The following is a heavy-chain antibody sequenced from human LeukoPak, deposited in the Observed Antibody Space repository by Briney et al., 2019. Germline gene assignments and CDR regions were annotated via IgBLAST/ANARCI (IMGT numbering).Heavy chain of an antibody. CDR2: IYYSGGT. CDR1: GGPISSYY. D-gene: IGHD3-3*01. V-gene: IGHV4-59*12. CDR3: ARTRNRIWSGYLDY. J-gene: IGHJ4*02. Sequence: PSETLSLTCTVSGGPISSYYWSWIRQPPGKGREGLGYIYYSGGTNYNPSLKSRVTISVDTSKNPFSLKPSSAAAADTAVYYCARTRNRIWSGYLDYWGQGTLVTVSS.